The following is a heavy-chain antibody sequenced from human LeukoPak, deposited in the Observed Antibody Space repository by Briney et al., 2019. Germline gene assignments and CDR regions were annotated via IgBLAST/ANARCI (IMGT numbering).Heavy chain of an antibody. CDR2: ISSSSSYI. D-gene: IGHD1-26*01. Sequence: GGSLRLSCAASGFTFSSYSMNWVRQAPGKGLEWVSSISSSSSYIYYADSVKGRFTISRDNAKNSLYLQMNSLRAEDTAVYYCARVVVGASEISYDAFDIWGQGTMVTVSS. CDR3: ARVVVGASEISYDAFDI. V-gene: IGHV3-21*01. CDR1: GFTFSSYS. J-gene: IGHJ3*02.